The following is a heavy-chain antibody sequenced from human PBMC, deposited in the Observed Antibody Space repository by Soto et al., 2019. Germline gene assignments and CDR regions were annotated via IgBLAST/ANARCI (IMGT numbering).Heavy chain of an antibody. CDR3: ARDWGIAARLFYGMDV. D-gene: IGHD6-6*01. Sequence: GASVKVSCKASGYTFTSYYMHWVRQAPGQGLEWMGIINPSGGSTSYAQKLQGRVTMTRDTSTSTVYMELSTLRSEDTAVYYCARDWGIAARLFYGMDVWGQGTTVTVSS. CDR1: GYTFTSYY. V-gene: IGHV1-46*01. CDR2: INPSGGST. J-gene: IGHJ6*02.